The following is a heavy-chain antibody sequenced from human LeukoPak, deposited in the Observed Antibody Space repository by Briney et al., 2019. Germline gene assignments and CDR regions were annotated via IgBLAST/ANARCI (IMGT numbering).Heavy chain of an antibody. D-gene: IGHD4-11*01. J-gene: IGHJ6*02. CDR3: ARVPVTTYNYYYGMDV. V-gene: IGHV4-34*01. Sequence: SETLSLTCGVYGGSFSGHYWSWIRQPPGKGLEWIGEINDRGSTNYNPSLKRRVSISVDTSKNQFSLKLTSVTAADTAVYYCARVPVTTYNYYYGMDVWGQGTTVTVSS. CDR1: GGSFSGHY. CDR2: INDRGST.